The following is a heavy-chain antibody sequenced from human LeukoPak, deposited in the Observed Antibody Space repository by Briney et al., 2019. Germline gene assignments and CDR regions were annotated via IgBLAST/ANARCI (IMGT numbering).Heavy chain of an antibody. CDR2: IYHSGST. CDR3: ARDPRPRITLGYWYFDL. V-gene: IGHV4-4*02. J-gene: IGHJ2*01. Sequence: SETLSLTCAVSGGSISNNNWWSWVRQSPGKGLEWIGEIYHSGSTNYNPSLKSRITISSDKSKNQFSLNLSSVTAADTAVYYCARDPRPRITLGYWYFDLWGRGTLVTVSS. CDR1: GGSISNNNW. D-gene: IGHD3-16*01.